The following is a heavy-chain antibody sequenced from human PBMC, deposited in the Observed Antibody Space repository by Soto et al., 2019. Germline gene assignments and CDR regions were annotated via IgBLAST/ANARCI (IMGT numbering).Heavy chain of an antibody. D-gene: IGHD3-22*01. V-gene: IGHV2-5*02. CDR2: IYWDDDK. CDR1: GFSLSTSGVG. J-gene: IGHJ5*02. CDR3: AHRLTGLDYYDSSGSVFDP. Sequence: QITLKESGPTLVKPTQTLTLTCTFSGFSLSTSGVGVGWIRQPPGKALEWLALIYWDDDKRYRPSLKSRLTITKDTSKNQVVLTMTNLDPVDTATYYCAHRLTGLDYYDSSGSVFDPWGQGTLVTVSS.